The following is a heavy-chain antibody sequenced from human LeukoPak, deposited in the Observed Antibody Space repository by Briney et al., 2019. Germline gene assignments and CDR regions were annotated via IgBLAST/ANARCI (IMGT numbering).Heavy chain of an antibody. Sequence: PGGSLRLSCAASGFTFSSYGMHWVRQAPGKGLEWVAVIWYDGSNKYYADSVKGRFTISRDNSKNTLYLQMNSLRVEDTAVYYCVRALSSSSPYWGQGTLVTVSS. CDR2: IWYDGSNK. J-gene: IGHJ4*02. CDR1: GFTFSSYG. D-gene: IGHD6-6*01. V-gene: IGHV3-33*01. CDR3: VRALSSSSPY.